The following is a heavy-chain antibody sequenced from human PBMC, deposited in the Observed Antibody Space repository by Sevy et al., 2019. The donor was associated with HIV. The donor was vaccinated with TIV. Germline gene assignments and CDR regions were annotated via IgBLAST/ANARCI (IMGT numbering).Heavy chain of an antibody. J-gene: IGHJ6*02. Sequence: RASVKVSCKASGYTFSNYYMDWVRQAPGQGLEWMGRINPNSGGTNYAQKFQGRVTMTRDTSIRTAYMELTRLRSDDTAVYYCARERITMVEGVFITTYYHYGMDVWGQGTTVTVSS. D-gene: IGHD3-10*01. CDR2: INPNSGGT. CDR1: GYTFSNYY. V-gene: IGHV1-2*06. CDR3: ARERITMVEGVFITTYYHYGMDV.